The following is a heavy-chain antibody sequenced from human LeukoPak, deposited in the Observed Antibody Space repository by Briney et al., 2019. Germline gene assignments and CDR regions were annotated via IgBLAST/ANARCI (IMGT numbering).Heavy chain of an antibody. Sequence: SETLSLTCAVSTHSFSSHYWTWIRQPPGKGLGWIGYISYIGTTNSNPSLKSRVTISIDTSKNQFSLKLSSVTAADTAVYYCARDLVTVTKGFDIWGQGTMVSVSS. CDR2: ISYIGTT. D-gene: IGHD4-17*01. CDR1: THSFSSHY. V-gene: IGHV4-59*11. J-gene: IGHJ3*02. CDR3: ARDLVTVTKGFDI.